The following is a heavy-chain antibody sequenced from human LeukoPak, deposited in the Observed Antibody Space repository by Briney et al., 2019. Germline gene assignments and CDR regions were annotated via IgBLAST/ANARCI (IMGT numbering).Heavy chain of an antibody. CDR3: ARVRYSSGWYPSDYFDY. D-gene: IGHD6-19*01. V-gene: IGHV4-4*07. CDR2: IYTSGGT. J-gene: IGHJ4*02. Sequence: SETLSLTCTVSGGSISSYYWSWIRQPAGKGLEWIGRIYTSGGTNYNPSLKSRVTMSVDTSKNQFSLKLSSVTAADTAVYYCARVRYSSGWYPSDYFDYWGQGTLVTVSS. CDR1: GGSISSYY.